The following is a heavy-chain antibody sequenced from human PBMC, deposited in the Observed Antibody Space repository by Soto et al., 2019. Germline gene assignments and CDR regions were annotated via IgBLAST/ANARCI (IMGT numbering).Heavy chain of an antibody. CDR1: GFTFSSYS. Sequence: EVQLVESGGGLVKPGGSLRLSCAASGFTFSSYSMNWVRQAPGKGLAWVSSISSSSSYIYYADSVKGRFTISRDNAKNSLYLQMNSLRAEDTAVYYCAREDIVLMVYAGSFDYWGQGTLVTVSS. V-gene: IGHV3-21*01. CDR2: ISSSSSYI. D-gene: IGHD2-8*01. J-gene: IGHJ4*02. CDR3: AREDIVLMVYAGSFDY.